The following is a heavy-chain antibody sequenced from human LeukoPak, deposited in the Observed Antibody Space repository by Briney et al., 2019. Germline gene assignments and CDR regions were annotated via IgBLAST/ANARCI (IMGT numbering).Heavy chain of an antibody. CDR2: FDPEDGET. D-gene: IGHD3-22*01. Sequence: ASAKVSCKVSGYTLPELFIHWVRQAPGKGVWWVGGFDPEDGETIYAQKFQGRVTMTEDTSTDTAYMELSSLRSEDTAVYYCATAYDSSGYYADAFNIWGQGTMVTVSS. V-gene: IGHV1-24*01. CDR3: ATAYDSSGYYADAFNI. J-gene: IGHJ3*02. CDR1: GYTLPELF.